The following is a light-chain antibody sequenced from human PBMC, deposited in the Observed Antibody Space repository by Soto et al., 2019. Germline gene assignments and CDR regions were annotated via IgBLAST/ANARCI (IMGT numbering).Light chain of an antibody. J-gene: IGKJ5*01. CDR2: RAS. V-gene: IGKV3-15*01. CDR1: QNIGSN. CDR3: QRQNGWSIT. Sequence: EMLMTQSPATLSVSPGERATLSCRASQNIGSNLAWYQQKPGQAPSLLIYRASTRAPGVPARFSGSGSGTEFTLAISSLQSEDFGVYYCQRQNGWSITFGQGTRLEIK.